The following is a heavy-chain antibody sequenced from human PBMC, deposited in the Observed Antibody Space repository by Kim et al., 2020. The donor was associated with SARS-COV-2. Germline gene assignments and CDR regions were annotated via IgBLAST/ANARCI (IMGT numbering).Heavy chain of an antibody. CDR2: GRNT. V-gene: IGHV3-74*01. Sequence: GRNTINAASVTGRFTVSRDNAKNTLYLQMNSLGAEDTAVYYCARSRELDVWGQGTTVTVSS. J-gene: IGHJ6*02. D-gene: IGHD2-2*01. CDR3: ARSRELDV.